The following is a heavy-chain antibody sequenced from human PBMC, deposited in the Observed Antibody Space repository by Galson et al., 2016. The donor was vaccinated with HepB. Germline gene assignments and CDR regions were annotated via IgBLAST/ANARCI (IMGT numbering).Heavy chain of an antibody. CDR3: AKGGPSGRIDMVRGTTQKWFDP. D-gene: IGHD3-10*01. J-gene: IGHJ5*02. Sequence: SLRLSCAASGFTFKFYAMTRVRQAPGKGLEWVSSISGGGGTTYYADSVKGRFTISRDNSQNTLYVQMNSLRADDTAVYYCAKGGPSGRIDMVRGTTQKWFDPGGQGTLVIVSS. V-gene: IGHV3-23*01. CDR2: ISGGGGTT. CDR1: GFTFKFYA.